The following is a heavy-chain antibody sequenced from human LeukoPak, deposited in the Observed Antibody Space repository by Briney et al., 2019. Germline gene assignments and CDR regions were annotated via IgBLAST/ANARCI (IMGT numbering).Heavy chain of an antibody. CDR1: GFTFSSYA. CDR3: AKRRSVGYSYGLVLDY. D-gene: IGHD5-18*01. CDR2: ISGSGGST. Sequence: GGSLRLSCAASGFTFSSYAMSWVRQAPGKGLEWVSAISGSGGSTYYADSVKGRFTISRDNSKNTLYLQMNSLRAEDTAVYYCAKRRSVGYSYGLVLDYWGQGTLVTVSS. V-gene: IGHV3-23*01. J-gene: IGHJ4*02.